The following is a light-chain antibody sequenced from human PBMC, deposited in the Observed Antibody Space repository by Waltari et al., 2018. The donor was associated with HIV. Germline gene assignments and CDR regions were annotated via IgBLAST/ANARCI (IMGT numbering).Light chain of an antibody. CDR1: SSTVGGYNH. CDR3: SSYAGSNNRV. CDR2: EVN. J-gene: IGLJ2*01. V-gene: IGLV2-8*01. Sequence: QSALTQPPPASGSPGQSGPISCTGTSSTVGGYNHVSWYHQPPGKAPKLMIYEVNKRPSGVPDRVSGPKSGNTASLTVSGLQAEDEADYYCSSYAGSNNRVFGGGTKLTVL.